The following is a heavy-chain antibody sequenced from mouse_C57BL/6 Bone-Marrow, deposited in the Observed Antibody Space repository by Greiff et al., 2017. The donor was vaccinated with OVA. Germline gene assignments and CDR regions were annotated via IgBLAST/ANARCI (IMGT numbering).Heavy chain of an antibody. V-gene: IGHV1-55*01. CDR1: GYTFTSYW. J-gene: IGHJ1*03. D-gene: IGHD1-1*01. CDR3: AREGNYGSSYGGYFDV. Sequence: QVQLQQPGAELVKPGASVKLSCKASGYTFTSYWITWVKQRPGQGLEWIGDIYPGSGSTNYNEKFKSKATLTVDTSSSTAYMQLSSLTSEASAVYYCAREGNYGSSYGGYFDVWGTGTTVTVSS. CDR2: IYPGSGST.